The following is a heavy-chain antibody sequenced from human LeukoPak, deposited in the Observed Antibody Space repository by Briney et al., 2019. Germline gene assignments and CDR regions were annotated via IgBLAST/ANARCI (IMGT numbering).Heavy chain of an antibody. CDR2: IKTKTDGGTT. Sequence: PGGSLRLSCAASGFIFSSAWMSWVRQAPGKGLEWVGHIKTKTDGGTTDYAAPVKGRFTISRDDSKNTVYLQMNSLKTEDTAVYYCSTTHYNFGDLDHWGQGTLVTASS. CDR3: STTHYNFGDLDH. J-gene: IGHJ4*02. D-gene: IGHD3/OR15-3a*01. V-gene: IGHV3-15*01. CDR1: GFIFSSAW.